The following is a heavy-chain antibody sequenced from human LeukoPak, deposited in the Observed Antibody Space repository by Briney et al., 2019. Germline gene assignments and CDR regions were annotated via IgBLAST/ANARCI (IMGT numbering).Heavy chain of an antibody. V-gene: IGHV3-23*01. CDR1: GFTFTSYS. CDR3: AKGGKWDVTPFDY. CDR2: ISGGGGST. Sequence: PGGSLGLSCAAPGFTFTSYSMNWVRQAPGKGLEWVSTISGGGGSTYYADSVKGRFTISRDNSKNTLYLQVNSLRAEDTAVYYCAKGGKWDVTPFDYWGQGTLVTVSS. D-gene: IGHD1-26*01. J-gene: IGHJ4*02.